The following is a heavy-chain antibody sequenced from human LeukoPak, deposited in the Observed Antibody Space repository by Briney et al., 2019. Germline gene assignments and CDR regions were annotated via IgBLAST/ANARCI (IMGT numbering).Heavy chain of an antibody. CDR1: GFTFSSYG. Sequence: GRSLRLSCAASGFTFSSYGMHWVRQAPGQGLEWVTVISYDGSNKYYADSVKGRFTISRDNSKNTLYLQMNSLRAEGTAVYYCAKDPGGSYHGGFDYWGQGTLVTVSS. J-gene: IGHJ4*02. D-gene: IGHD1-26*01. CDR2: ISYDGSNK. V-gene: IGHV3-30*18. CDR3: AKDPGGSYHGGFDY.